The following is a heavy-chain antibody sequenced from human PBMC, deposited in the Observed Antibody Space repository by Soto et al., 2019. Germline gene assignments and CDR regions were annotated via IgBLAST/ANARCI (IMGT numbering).Heavy chain of an antibody. V-gene: IGHV3-7*01. Sequence: EVQLVESGGGLVQPGGSLRLSCAASGFTFSSYWMSWVRQAPGKGLEWVANIKQDGSEKYYVDSVKGRFTISRDNAKNSLYLQMNSLSADDTAVYYCARAIFGVVPDDDYYYSYYMDVWGKGTTVTVSS. D-gene: IGHD3-3*01. J-gene: IGHJ6*03. CDR1: GFTFSSYW. CDR2: IKQDGSEK. CDR3: ARAIFGVVPDDDYYYSYYMDV.